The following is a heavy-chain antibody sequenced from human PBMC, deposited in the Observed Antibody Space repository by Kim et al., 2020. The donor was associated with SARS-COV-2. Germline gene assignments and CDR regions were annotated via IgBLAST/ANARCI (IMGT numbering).Heavy chain of an antibody. CDR3: AKAGANTNGLDY. V-gene: IGHV3-23*01. Sequence: YADSVKGRFTISRDNSKNTLYLQMSSLRAEDTAVYYCAKAGANTNGLDYWGQGTLVTVSS. J-gene: IGHJ4*02. D-gene: IGHD2-8*01.